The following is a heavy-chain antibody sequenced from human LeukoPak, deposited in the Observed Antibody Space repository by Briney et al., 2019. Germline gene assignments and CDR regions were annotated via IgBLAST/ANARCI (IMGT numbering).Heavy chain of an antibody. CDR3: EKRGQYCSSTSCSGMDV. CDR1: GFTFSSYG. J-gene: IGHJ6*02. D-gene: IGHD2-2*01. CDR2: ISYDGSNK. V-gene: IGHV3-30*18. Sequence: GSLRLSCAASGFTFSSYGMHWVRQAPGKGLEWVAVISYDGSNKYYADSVKGRFTISRDNSKNTLYLQMNSLRAEDTAVYYCEKRGQYCSSTSCSGMDVWGQGTTVTVSS.